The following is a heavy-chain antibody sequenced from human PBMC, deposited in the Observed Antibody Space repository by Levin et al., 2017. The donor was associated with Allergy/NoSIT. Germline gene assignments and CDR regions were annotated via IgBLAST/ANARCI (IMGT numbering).Heavy chain of an antibody. Sequence: PSETLSLTCAVYGGSFSGYYWSWIRQPPGKGLEWIGEINHSGSTNYNPSLKSRVTISVDTSKNQFSLKLSSVTAADTAVYYCARRPVYYGSGRGAFDYWGQGTLVTVSS. CDR1: GGSFSGYY. D-gene: IGHD3-10*01. V-gene: IGHV4-34*01. CDR2: INHSGST. CDR3: ARRPVYYGSGRGAFDY. J-gene: IGHJ4*02.